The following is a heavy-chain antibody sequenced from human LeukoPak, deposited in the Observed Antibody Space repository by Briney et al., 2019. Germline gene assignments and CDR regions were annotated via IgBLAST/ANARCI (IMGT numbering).Heavy chain of an antibody. CDR3: ASSRDGYIDY. V-gene: IGHV4-59*08. D-gene: IGHD5-24*01. J-gene: IGHJ4*02. Sequence: SETLSLTCTVSGGSISSYYWSWIRQPPEKGLEWIGYIYYSGSTNYNPSLKSRVTISVDTSKNQFSLKLSSVTAADTAVYYCASSRDGYIDYWGQGTLVTVSS. CDR1: GGSISSYY. CDR2: IYYSGST.